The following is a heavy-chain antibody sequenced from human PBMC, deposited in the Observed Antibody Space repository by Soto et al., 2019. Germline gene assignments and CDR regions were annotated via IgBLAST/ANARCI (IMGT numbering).Heavy chain of an antibody. V-gene: IGHV3-21*01. D-gene: IGHD3-3*01. Sequence: PGGSLRLSCAASGFTFSSYSMNWVRQAPGKGLEWVSSISSSSSYIYYADSVEGRFTISRDNAKNSLYLQMNSLRAEDTAVYYCARRSDHDFWSGSYGMDVWGQGTTVTAP. CDR3: ARRSDHDFWSGSYGMDV. CDR1: GFTFSSYS. CDR2: ISSSSSYI. J-gene: IGHJ6*02.